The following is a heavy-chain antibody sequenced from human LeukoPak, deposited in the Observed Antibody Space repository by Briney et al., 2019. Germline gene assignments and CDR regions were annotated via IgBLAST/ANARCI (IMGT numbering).Heavy chain of an antibody. CDR1: DDPINSGVYY. Sequence: SETLSLTCTVSDDPINSGVYYWNWIRQPAGKGLESIGHIYTSGTTTNSNPSLKSRVAISLDTSKNHFSLKLSSVTAADTAVYYCTRAKKRSGRSRNFYLDVRGKAATVTVSS. V-gene: IGHV4-61*09. D-gene: IGHD1-26*01. J-gene: IGHJ6*03. CDR2: IYTSGTTT. CDR3: TRAKKRSGRSRNFYLDV.